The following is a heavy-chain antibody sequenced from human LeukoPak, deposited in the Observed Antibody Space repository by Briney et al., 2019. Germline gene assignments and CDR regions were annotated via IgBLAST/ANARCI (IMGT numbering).Heavy chain of an antibody. V-gene: IGHV4-31*03. CDR2: IYYSGST. Sequence: PSETLSLTCTVSGGSISSGGYYWSWIRQHPGKGLEWIGNIYYSGSTYYNPSLKSRVTISVDTSKNQFSLKLSSVTAADTAVYYCARDRWGYDFWSGYSHYYGMDVWGQGTTVTVSS. J-gene: IGHJ6*02. D-gene: IGHD3-3*01. CDR1: GGSISSGGYY. CDR3: ARDRWGYDFWSGYSHYYGMDV.